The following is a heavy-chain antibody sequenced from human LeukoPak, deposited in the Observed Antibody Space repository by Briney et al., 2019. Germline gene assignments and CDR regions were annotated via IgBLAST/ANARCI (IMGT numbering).Heavy chain of an antibody. D-gene: IGHD3-16*01. CDR2: INPSGGST. J-gene: IGHJ4*02. CDR1: GYTFTSYY. Sequence: GASVKVSCKASGYTFTSYYMHWVRQAPGQGLEWMGIINPSGGSTSYAQKLQGRVTMTRDTSTNTAYMELRSLRSDDTAVYYCAREGLGELTLDYWGQGTLVTVSS. CDR3: AREGLGELTLDY. V-gene: IGHV1-46*01.